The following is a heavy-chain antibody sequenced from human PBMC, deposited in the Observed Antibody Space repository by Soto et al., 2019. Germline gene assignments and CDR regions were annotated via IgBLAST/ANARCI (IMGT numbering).Heavy chain of an antibody. Sequence: EVQLVESGGGLVKPGGSLRLSCAASGFTFSSYSMNWVRQAPGKGLEWVSSISSSSSYIYYADSVKGRFTISRDNAKNSLYLQMNSLRAEDTAVYYCARDSYCGGDCYGDYWCQGTLVTVSS. CDR2: ISSSSSYI. D-gene: IGHD2-21*02. V-gene: IGHV3-21*01. J-gene: IGHJ4*02. CDR3: ARDSYCGGDCYGDY. CDR1: GFTFSSYS.